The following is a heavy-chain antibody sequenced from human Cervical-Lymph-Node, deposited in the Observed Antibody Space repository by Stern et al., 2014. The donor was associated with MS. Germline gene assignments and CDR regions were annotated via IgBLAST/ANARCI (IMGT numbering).Heavy chain of an antibody. D-gene: IGHD6-6*01. V-gene: IGHV1-46*01. Sequence: VQLVESGAEVKKPGASVKVSCKASGYTFTSYYMHWVRQAPGQGLEWMGIINPSGGSTSYEQKFQGRVTMTRDTATSTVYMELSSLRSEDTAVYYCAREGQLVHGGFDYWGQGTLVTVSS. CDR2: INPSGGST. CDR3: AREGQLVHGGFDY. CDR1: GYTFTSYY. J-gene: IGHJ4*02.